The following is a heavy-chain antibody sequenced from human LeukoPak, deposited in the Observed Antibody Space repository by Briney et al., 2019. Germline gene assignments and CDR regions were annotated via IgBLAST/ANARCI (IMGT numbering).Heavy chain of an antibody. Sequence: PSETLSLTCAVSGGSFTGYYWSWIRQAPGKGREGIGEIHYRGATNYKPSLRSRVTISRDTSENQFSLKLSSVTAADTAVYYCARGILEYYYFDLWGRGTLVTVSS. V-gene: IGHV4-34*01. CDR3: ARGILEYYYFDL. CDR1: GGSFTGYY. CDR2: IHYRGAT. D-gene: IGHD3-3*01. J-gene: IGHJ2*01.